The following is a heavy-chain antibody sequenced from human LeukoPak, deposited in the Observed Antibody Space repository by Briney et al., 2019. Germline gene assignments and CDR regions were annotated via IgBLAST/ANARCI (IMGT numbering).Heavy chain of an antibody. CDR1: GYTFTSYD. Sequence: ASVKVSCKASGYTFTSYDINWVRQATGQGLEWMGWISAYNGNTNYAQKLQGRVTMTTDTSTSTAYMELRSLRSDDTAVYYCARERSGSMITFGGVIVPYDYWGQGTLVTVSS. CDR2: ISAYNGNT. J-gene: IGHJ4*02. CDR3: ARERSGSMITFGGVIVPYDY. D-gene: IGHD3-16*02. V-gene: IGHV1-18*01.